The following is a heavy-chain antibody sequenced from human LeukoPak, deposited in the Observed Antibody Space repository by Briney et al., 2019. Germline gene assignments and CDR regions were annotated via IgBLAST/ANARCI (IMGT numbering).Heavy chain of an antibody. J-gene: IGHJ4*02. CDR1: GFTFSTYS. Sequence: GGSLRLSCAASGFTFSTYSMNWVRQAPGKGLEWVSSISTSGNYKYYADSVKGRFTISRDNAKNTLYLQMNSLRAEDTAVYYCARVTAVAGTSVGVDAWGQGILVTVS. D-gene: IGHD6-19*01. V-gene: IGHV3-21*01. CDR2: ISTSGNYK. CDR3: ARVTAVAGTSVGVDA.